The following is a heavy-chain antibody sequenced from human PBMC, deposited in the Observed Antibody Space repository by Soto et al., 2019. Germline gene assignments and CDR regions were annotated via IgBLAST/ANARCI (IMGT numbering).Heavy chain of an antibody. V-gene: IGHV4-31*03. D-gene: IGHD3-10*01. CDR3: ARDRITMVRGVSGWFDP. Sequence: SETLSLTCTVSGGSISSGGYYWSWIRQHPGKGLEWIGYIYYSGSTYYNPSLKSRVTISVDTSKNQFSLKLSSVTAADTAVYYCARDRITMVRGVSGWFDPWGQGTLVTVSS. J-gene: IGHJ5*02. CDR1: GGSISSGGYY. CDR2: IYYSGST.